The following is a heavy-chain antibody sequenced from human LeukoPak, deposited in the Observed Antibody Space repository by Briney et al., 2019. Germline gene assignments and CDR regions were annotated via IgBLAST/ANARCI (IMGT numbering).Heavy chain of an antibody. Sequence: PGGSLRLSCAASGFTFSSYAMRWVRQAPGKGLEWVANIKPDGSLKYYVDSVKGRFTISRDNAKNSLYLHMTSLRAEDTGVYYCASQPSAVAGNYWGQGTLVTVSS. CDR2: IKPDGSLK. CDR3: ASQPSAVAGNY. V-gene: IGHV3-7*02. D-gene: IGHD6-19*01. J-gene: IGHJ4*02. CDR1: GFTFSSYA.